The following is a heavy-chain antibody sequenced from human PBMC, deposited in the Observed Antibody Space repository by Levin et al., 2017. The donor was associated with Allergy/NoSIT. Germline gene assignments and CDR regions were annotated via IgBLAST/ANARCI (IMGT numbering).Heavy chain of an antibody. D-gene: IGHD2-15*01. CDR2: IWYDGSNK. J-gene: IGHJ6*02. V-gene: IGHV3-33*01. CDR3: ARPRGGNCGGGSCYYYGMDV. CDR1: GFSFSSYG. Sequence: QTGGSLRLSCAASGFSFSSYGMHWVRQAPGKGLEWVAVIWYDGSNKYYADSVKGRFTISRDNSKNTLYLQMNSLRAEDTAVYYCARPRGGNCGGGSCYYYGMDVWGQGTTVTVSS.